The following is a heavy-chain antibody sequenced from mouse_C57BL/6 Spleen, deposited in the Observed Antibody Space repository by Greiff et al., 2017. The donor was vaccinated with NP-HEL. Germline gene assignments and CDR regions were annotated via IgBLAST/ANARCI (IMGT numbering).Heavy chain of an antibody. CDR2: IDPNNGGT. D-gene: IGHD1-1*01. V-gene: IGHV1-62-3*01. CDR1: GYTFTSYW. CDR3: ARSDYYGSSYWYFDV. J-gene: IGHJ1*03. Sequence: QVQLQQPGAELVKPGASVKLSCKASGYTFTSYWMHWVKQRPGRGLEWIGRIDPNNGGTIYNQKFKGKATLTVDKSSSTAYMELRSLTSEDTAVYYCARSDYYGSSYWYFDVWGTGTTVTVSS.